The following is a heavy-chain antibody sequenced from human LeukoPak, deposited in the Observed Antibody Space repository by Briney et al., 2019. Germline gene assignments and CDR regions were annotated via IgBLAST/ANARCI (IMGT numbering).Heavy chain of an antibody. CDR1: GYTFTSYG. CDR2: ISAYNGNT. Sequence: ASVKVSCKASGYTFTSYGISWVRQAPGQGLEWMGWISAYNGNTNYAQKFQGRVTMTRDTSISTAYMELSRLRSDDTAVYYCARVSHGSSGWYFDYWGQGTLVTVSS. V-gene: IGHV1-18*01. CDR3: ARVSHGSSGWYFDY. J-gene: IGHJ4*02. D-gene: IGHD6-19*01.